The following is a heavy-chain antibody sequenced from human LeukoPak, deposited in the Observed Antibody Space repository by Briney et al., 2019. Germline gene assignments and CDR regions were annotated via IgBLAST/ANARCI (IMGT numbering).Heavy chain of an antibody. D-gene: IGHD4-11*01. CDR3: ARDLPTTVTTGWFDP. J-gene: IGHJ5*02. Sequence: PSETLSLTCTVSGGSISSYYWSWIRQPAGKGLEWIGRIYTSGSTNYNPSLKSRVTMSVDTSKNQFSLKLSSVTAADTAVYYCARDLPTTVTTGWFDPPGQGTLVTVSA. V-gene: IGHV4-4*07. CDR2: IYTSGST. CDR1: GGSISSYY.